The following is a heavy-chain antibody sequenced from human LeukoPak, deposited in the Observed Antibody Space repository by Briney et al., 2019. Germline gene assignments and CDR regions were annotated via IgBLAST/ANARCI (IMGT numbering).Heavy chain of an antibody. CDR3: ARSIVGATIDY. J-gene: IGHJ4*02. V-gene: IGHV4-39*07. CDR1: GGSISSSSYC. D-gene: IGHD1-26*01. Sequence: SETLSLTCTVSGGSISSSSYCWGWIRQPPGKGLEWIGSIYYSGSTYYNPSLKSRVTISVDTSKNQFSLKLSSVTAADTAVYYCARSIVGATIDYWGQGTLVTVSS. CDR2: IYYSGST.